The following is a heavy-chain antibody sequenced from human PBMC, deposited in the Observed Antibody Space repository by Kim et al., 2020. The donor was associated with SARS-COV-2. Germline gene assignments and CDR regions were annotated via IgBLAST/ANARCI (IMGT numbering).Heavy chain of an antibody. V-gene: IGHV3-74*01. Sequence: RCADSVKGRFTISRDNAKNTLYLQVSGLRAEDTAVYCCLRVSEARCNGMDVWGQGTTVTVSS. D-gene: IGHD2-15*01. CDR3: LRVSEARCNGMDV. J-gene: IGHJ6*02.